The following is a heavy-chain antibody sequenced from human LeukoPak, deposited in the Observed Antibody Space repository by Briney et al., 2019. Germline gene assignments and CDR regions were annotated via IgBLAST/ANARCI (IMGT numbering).Heavy chain of an antibody. V-gene: IGHV4-59*02. CDR1: GDSVNDYY. CDR2: IYYSGST. CDR3: ARGGARGSSAFDV. J-gene: IGHJ3*01. D-gene: IGHD3-10*01. Sequence: PSETLSLTCTVSGDSVNDYYWNWIRQPPGKGLEGIGYIYYSGSTDYNPSLKSRVTMSVDTSKNQFSLKLNSVTAADTAVYYCARGGARGSSAFDVWGQGTMVIVSA.